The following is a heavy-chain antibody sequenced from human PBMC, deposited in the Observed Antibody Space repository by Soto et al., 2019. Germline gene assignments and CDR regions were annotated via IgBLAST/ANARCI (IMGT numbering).Heavy chain of an antibody. D-gene: IGHD3-16*01. J-gene: IGHJ3*02. V-gene: IGHV3-21*01. CDR1: GFTFSSYS. CDR2: ISSSSSYI. CDR3: ARVGGKGILLYDI. Sequence: EVQLVESGGGLVKPGGSLRLSCAASGFTFSSYSMNWVRQAPGKGLEWVSSISSSSSYIYYADSVKGRFTISRDNAKNSLYLQMNSLRAEDTAVEYWARVGGKGILLYDIWGQGTMVTVSS.